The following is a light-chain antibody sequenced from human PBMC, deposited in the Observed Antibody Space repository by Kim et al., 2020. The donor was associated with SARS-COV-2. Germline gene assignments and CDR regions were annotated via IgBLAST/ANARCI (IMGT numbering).Light chain of an antibody. CDR2: GVT. CDR1: SSDIGGYND. V-gene: IGLV2-14*03. Sequence: QSALTQPASVSGSPVQSITISCAGISSDIGGYNDVSWYQQHPDKAPKLMIYGVTYRPSWISDRFSGSKSDNTASLTISGLQAEDEADYYCSSHTSSSTLAVFGTGTKVTVL. J-gene: IGLJ1*01. CDR3: SSHTSSSTLAV.